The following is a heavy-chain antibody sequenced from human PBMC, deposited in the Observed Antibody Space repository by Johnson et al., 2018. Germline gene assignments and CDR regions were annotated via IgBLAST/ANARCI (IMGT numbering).Heavy chain of an antibody. CDR2: IHYTGST. D-gene: IGHD3-22*01. Sequence: QVQLVESGPGLVKPSETLSLTCSVSGGSINTYHWSWIRQPPGKGLEWIGNIHYTGSTNSTPSLKSRGTISVDTSKNQFPLKLGSVIAADTAVYFCARSSYDSTGVPMAFGIWGQVTGVTVSS. V-gene: IGHV4-59*01. CDR1: GGSINTYH. CDR3: ARSSYDSTGVPMAFGI. J-gene: IGHJ3*02.